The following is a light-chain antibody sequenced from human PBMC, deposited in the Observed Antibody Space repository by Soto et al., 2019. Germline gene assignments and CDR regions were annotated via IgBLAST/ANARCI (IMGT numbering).Light chain of an antibody. CDR1: QSLSSN. J-gene: IGKJ3*01. Sequence: ETVMTQSPGTLSVSPGERATLSCRASQSLSSNLAWYQQKPGQAPRLLIYGASTRATGIPARFSGSGSGTEFTLTISSLQSEDFAVYYCQQYNNWPPVTFGPGTKVDIK. V-gene: IGKV3-15*01. CDR3: QQYNNWPPVT. CDR2: GAS.